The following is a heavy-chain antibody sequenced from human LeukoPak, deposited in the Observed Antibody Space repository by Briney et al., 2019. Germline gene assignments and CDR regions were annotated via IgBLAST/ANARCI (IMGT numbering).Heavy chain of an antibody. Sequence: GRSLRLSCAASGFTFSSYGMHWVRQAPGKGLEWVAVISYDGSNKYYADSVKGRFTISRDNSKNTLYLQMNSLRAEDTAVYCCAKDYNEYYYGSGSPPFPFDPWGQGTLVTVSS. CDR3: AKDYNEYYYGSGSPPFPFDP. J-gene: IGHJ5*02. CDR2: ISYDGSNK. CDR1: GFTFSSYG. V-gene: IGHV3-30*18. D-gene: IGHD3-10*01.